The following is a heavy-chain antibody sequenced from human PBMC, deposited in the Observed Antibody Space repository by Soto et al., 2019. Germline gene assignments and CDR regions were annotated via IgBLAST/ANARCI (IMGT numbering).Heavy chain of an antibody. Sequence: SETLSLTCAVYGGSFSGYYWSWIRQPPGKGLEWIGEINHSGSTNYNPSLKSRVTISVDTSKNQFSLKLSSVTAADTAVYYCARVSMRVRGVIKDYFDYWGPGTLVTVSS. CDR1: GGSFSGYY. CDR2: INHSGST. D-gene: IGHD3-10*01. V-gene: IGHV4-34*01. J-gene: IGHJ4*02. CDR3: ARVSMRVRGVIKDYFDY.